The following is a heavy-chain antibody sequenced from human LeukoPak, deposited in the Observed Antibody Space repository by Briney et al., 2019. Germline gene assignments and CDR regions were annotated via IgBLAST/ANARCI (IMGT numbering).Heavy chain of an antibody. CDR3: ASIAAAGTEEFDY. CDR2: IKQDGSEK. Sequence: GGSLRLSCAASGSTFSSYWMSWVRQAPGKGLEWVANIKQDGSEKYYVDSVKGRFTISRDNAKNSLYLQMNSLRAEDTAVYYCASIAAAGTEEFDYWGKGTLVTVSS. J-gene: IGHJ4*02. CDR1: GSTFSSYW. D-gene: IGHD6-13*01. V-gene: IGHV3-7*01.